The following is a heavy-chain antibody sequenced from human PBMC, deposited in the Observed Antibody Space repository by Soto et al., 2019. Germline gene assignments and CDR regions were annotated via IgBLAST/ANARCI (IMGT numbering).Heavy chain of an antibody. CDR3: ARGTEYSYGEFDY. CDR2: IYYSGST. Sequence: QVQLQESGPGLVKPSQTLSLTCTVSGGSISSGDYYWSWIRQPPGKSLECIGYIYYSGSTYYNPSLKSRVTISVDTSKTQFSLKLSSVTAADTAVYYCARGTEYSYGEFDYWGQGTLVTVSS. J-gene: IGHJ4*02. V-gene: IGHV4-30-4*01. CDR1: GGSISSGDYY. D-gene: IGHD5-18*01.